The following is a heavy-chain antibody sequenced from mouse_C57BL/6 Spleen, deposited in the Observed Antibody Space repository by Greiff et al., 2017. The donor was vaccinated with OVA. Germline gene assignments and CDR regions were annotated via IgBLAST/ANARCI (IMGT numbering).Heavy chain of an antibody. J-gene: IGHJ2*01. Sequence: EVHLVESGGGLVKPGGSLKLSCAASGFTFSSYAMSWVRQTPEKRLEWVATISDGGSYTYSPDNVKGRFTISRDNAKNNLYLQMSHLKSEDTAMYYCAREDGSYFDYWGQGTTLTVSS. CDR3: AREDGSYFDY. CDR2: ISDGGSYT. D-gene: IGHD2-3*01. CDR1: GFTFSSYA. V-gene: IGHV5-4*01.